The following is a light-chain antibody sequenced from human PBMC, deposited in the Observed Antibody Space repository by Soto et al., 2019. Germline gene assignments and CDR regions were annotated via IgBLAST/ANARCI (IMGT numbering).Light chain of an antibody. V-gene: IGKV3-20*01. Sequence: ENVLTQSPATLSLSPGEGATLSCRASQSINTYLAWYQQKPGQAPRFLIYGASSRATGIPDRFSGSGSGTDFTLTISRLEPEDFAVYYCQQYGSSPPTFGQGTKVDIK. CDR3: QQYGSSPPT. CDR2: GAS. CDR1: QSINTY. J-gene: IGKJ1*01.